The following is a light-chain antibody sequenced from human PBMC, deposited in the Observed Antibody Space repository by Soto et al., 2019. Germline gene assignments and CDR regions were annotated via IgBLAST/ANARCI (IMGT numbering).Light chain of an antibody. Sequence: EIVLTQSPGALSLSPGERATLSCRASQSVSSSYLAWDQQKPGQAPRLLIYGASSRATGIPDRFSGSGSGTDFTLTISSREPEDFAVYYCQQYGGSPPITFGQGTRLEIK. CDR1: QSVSSSY. J-gene: IGKJ5*01. CDR2: GAS. V-gene: IGKV3-20*01. CDR3: QQYGGSPPIT.